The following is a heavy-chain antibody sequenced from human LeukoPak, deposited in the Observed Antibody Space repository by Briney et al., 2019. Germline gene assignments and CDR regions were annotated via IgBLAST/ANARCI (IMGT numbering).Heavy chain of an antibody. CDR3: ARVGPYYGSGSYYYYYYYMDV. Sequence: PSETLSLTCTVSGGSITSNYWGCIRQPPGKGLEWIGYIYYSGSTNYNPSLKSRVTISVDTSKNQFSLKLSSATAADTAVYYCARVGPYYGSGSYYYYYYYMDVWGKGTTVTISS. D-gene: IGHD3-10*01. CDR2: IYYSGST. J-gene: IGHJ6*03. V-gene: IGHV4-59*01. CDR1: GGSITSNY.